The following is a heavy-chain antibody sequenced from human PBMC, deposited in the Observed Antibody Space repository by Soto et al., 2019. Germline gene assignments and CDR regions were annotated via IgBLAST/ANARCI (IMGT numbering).Heavy chain of an antibody. J-gene: IGHJ1*01. D-gene: IGHD3-22*01. CDR1: GFTFSSYG. CDR3: ARGAYYYDSSGPEYFQH. V-gene: IGHV3-33*01. Sequence: QVQLVESGGGVVQPGRSLRLSCAASGFTFSSYGMHWVRQAPGKGLEWVAVIWYDGSNKYYADSVKGRFTISRDNSKNTLYLQMNSLRAEDTAVYYCARGAYYYDSSGPEYFQHWGQGTLVTVSS. CDR2: IWYDGSNK.